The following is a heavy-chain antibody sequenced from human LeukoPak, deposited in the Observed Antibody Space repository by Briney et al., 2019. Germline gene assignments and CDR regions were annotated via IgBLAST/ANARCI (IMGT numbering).Heavy chain of an antibody. V-gene: IGHV3-48*03. CDR1: GFTFSSYE. CDR2: ISSSGSTI. D-gene: IGHD1-1*01. CDR3: ARDLNWNPLDY. Sequence: PGGSLRLSWAASGFTFSSYEMNWVRQAPGKGLEWVSYISSSGSTIYYADSLKGRFTISRDNAKNSLYLQMNSLRAEDTAVYYCARDLNWNPLDYWGQGTLVTVSS. J-gene: IGHJ4*02.